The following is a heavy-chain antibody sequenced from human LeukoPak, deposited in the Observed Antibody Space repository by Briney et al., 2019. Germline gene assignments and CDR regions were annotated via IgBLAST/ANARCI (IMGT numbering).Heavy chain of an antibody. Sequence: GGSLRLSCAASGFSFSSYAMNWVRQAPGKGLEWVSVISDSGGRTYYADSAKGRFTISRDTSKNTLYLQMNSLRAEDTAVYYCAKVSDILTGYYEAWGQGTLVTVSS. V-gene: IGHV3-23*01. CDR3: AKVSDILTGYYEA. J-gene: IGHJ5*02. CDR1: GFSFSSYA. D-gene: IGHD3-9*01. CDR2: ISDSGGRT.